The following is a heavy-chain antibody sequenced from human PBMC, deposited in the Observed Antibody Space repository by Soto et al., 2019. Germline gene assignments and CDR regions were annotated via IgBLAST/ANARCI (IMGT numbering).Heavy chain of an antibody. Sequence: PXATLSLICNASGGSRRSGDWSSIPRPPGKGLQWIAYIYCSGRTNYNPSLKSRVTISVDTSKNQFSLKLSSVTAADTAVYYCERFALYGSLAFDIWGRGPMVTVSS. J-gene: IGHJ3*02. D-gene: IGHD4-17*01. CDR1: GGSRRSGD. CDR3: ERFALYGSLAFDI. V-gene: IGHV4-59*01. CDR2: IYCSGRT.